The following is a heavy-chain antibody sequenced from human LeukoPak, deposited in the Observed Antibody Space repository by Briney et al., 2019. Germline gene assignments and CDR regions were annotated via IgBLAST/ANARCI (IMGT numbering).Heavy chain of an antibody. CDR3: ARQDGADVWY. V-gene: IGHV4-59*08. Sequence: PSETLSLTCTVSGGSLSSYYWSWIRQPPGKGLEWIGYIYYSGSTNYNPSLKSRVTISVDTSKNQFSLKLSSVTAADTAVYYCARQDGADVWYWGQGTLVTVSS. J-gene: IGHJ4*02. CDR1: GGSLSSYY. D-gene: IGHD2-8*01. CDR2: IYYSGST.